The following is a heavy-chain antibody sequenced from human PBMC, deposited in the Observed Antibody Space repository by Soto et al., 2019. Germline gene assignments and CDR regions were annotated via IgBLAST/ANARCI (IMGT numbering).Heavy chain of an antibody. CDR1: GFTFSDYY. V-gene: IGHV3-11*06. CDR2: ISSSSSYT. D-gene: IGHD3-3*01. Sequence: PGGSLRLSCAASGFTFSDYYMSWIRQAPGKGLEWVSYISSSSSYTNYADSVKGRFTISRDNAKNSLYRQMNSLRAEDTAVYYCARDRGYDFWSGYYTSWGQGTLVTVSS. CDR3: ARDRGYDFWSGYYTS. J-gene: IGHJ5*02.